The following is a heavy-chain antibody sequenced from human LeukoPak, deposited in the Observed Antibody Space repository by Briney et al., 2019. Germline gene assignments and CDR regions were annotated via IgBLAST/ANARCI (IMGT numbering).Heavy chain of an antibody. D-gene: IGHD2-15*01. J-gene: IGHJ2*01. Sequence: GGSLRLSCAGSGFIFSIYAMSWVRQAPGKGLEWVSTISGGGGSTFYADSVMGRFTISRYNSKNTLYPQMNSLRAEDTAVYYCAKGYCSGGSCYYFDLWGRGTLVTVSS. CDR2: ISGGGGST. CDR3: AKGYCSGGSCYYFDL. CDR1: GFIFSIYA. V-gene: IGHV3-23*01.